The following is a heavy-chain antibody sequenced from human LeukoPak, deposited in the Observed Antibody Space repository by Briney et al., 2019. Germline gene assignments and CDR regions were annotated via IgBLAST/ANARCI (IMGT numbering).Heavy chain of an antibody. CDR1: GVTFSSYA. CDR2: ISGSGGST. J-gene: IGHJ6*03. V-gene: IGHV3-23*01. Sequence: GGFLRLSCAASGVTFSSYAMSWVRQAPGKGLEWVSAISGSGGSTYYADSVRGRFTISRDNSKNTLYLQMNSLRAEDTAVYYCAKEGRLAARPTDYYYMDVWGKGTTVTVSS. D-gene: IGHD6-6*01. CDR3: AKEGRLAARPTDYYYMDV.